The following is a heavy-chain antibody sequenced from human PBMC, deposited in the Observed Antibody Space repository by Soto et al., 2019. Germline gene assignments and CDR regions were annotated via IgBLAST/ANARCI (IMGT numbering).Heavy chain of an antibody. Sequence: PGGSLRLSCVASGFSFSNYNMHWVRQAPGRGLEWVSYFTDSSDTVHYADSVRGRFTISRDNAESSLYLQMNSLRDEDTAVYFCARDFGHGYYLDYWGRGTLVTVSS. D-gene: IGHD3-3*01. V-gene: IGHV3-48*02. J-gene: IGHJ4*02. CDR2: FTDSSDTV. CDR1: GFSFSNYN. CDR3: ARDFGHGYYLDY.